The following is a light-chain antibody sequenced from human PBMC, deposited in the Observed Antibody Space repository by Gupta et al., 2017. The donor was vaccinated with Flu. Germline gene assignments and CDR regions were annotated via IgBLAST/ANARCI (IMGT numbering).Light chain of an antibody. Sequence: QSVLPQPPSASGNPGQRVTMSCSGSSSNIGSNTVNWYQQLPGTAPKHLIFSNNQRPSGVPYRFSGSKSGTSASLAISGLQSEDEADYYCAAWDDSLNGPNWVFGGGTKLTVL. J-gene: IGLJ3*02. V-gene: IGLV1-44*01. CDR1: SSNIGSNT. CDR3: AAWDDSLNGPNWV. CDR2: SNN.